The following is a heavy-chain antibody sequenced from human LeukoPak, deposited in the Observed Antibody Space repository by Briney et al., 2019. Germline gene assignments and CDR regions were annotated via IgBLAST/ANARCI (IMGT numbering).Heavy chain of an antibody. Sequence: GGSLRLSCAASGFTFSSYSMNWVRQAPGKGLEWISYITSNGNSVYYAASVKGRFTIPRDNAKNSLYLQVNSLTAEDAAVYYCARAGVDSSGYYYQGFDYWGQGTQVTVSS. CDR3: ARAGVDSSGYYYQGFDY. CDR2: ITSNGNSV. V-gene: IGHV3-48*04. CDR1: GFTFSSYS. D-gene: IGHD3-3*01. J-gene: IGHJ4*02.